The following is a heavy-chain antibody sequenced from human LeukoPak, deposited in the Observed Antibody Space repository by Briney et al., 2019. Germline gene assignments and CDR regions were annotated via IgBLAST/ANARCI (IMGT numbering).Heavy chain of an antibody. V-gene: IGHV4-31*03. CDR3: ARASCSKYYDFWSGYNPTEGRNWFDP. CDR1: GASISSGGYY. J-gene: IGHJ5*02. D-gene: IGHD3-3*01. CDR2: IYYGGST. Sequence: PPETLSLTCTVSGASISSGGYYWSWVRQEPGKGLEWIGYIYYGGSTYYNPSLKSRVTISVDTSKNQFSLKLSSVTAADTAVYYCARASCSKYYDFWSGYNPTEGRNWFDPWAREPWSPSPQ.